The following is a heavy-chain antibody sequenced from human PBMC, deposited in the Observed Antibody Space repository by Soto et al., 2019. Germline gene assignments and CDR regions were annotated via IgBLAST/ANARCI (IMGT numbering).Heavy chain of an antibody. CDR2: ISAYNGNT. D-gene: IGHD6-6*01. Sequence: ASVKVSCKASGYTFTSYGISWVRQAPGQGLEWMGWISAYNGNTNYAQKLQGRVTMTTDTSTSTAYMELRSLRSDDMAVYYCARDRSSSWGVGYYYYGMDVWGQGTTVTVSS. CDR1: GYTFTSYG. V-gene: IGHV1-18*03. CDR3: ARDRSSSWGVGYYYYGMDV. J-gene: IGHJ6*02.